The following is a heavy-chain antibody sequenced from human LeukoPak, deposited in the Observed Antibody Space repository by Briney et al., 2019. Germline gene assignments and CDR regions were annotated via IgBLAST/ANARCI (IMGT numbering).Heavy chain of an antibody. Sequence: PSETLSLTCTVSGGSISSYYWSWIRLPPGKGLEWIGYIYYTGATYYNPSLKSRVTISLDTSKNQFSLKLSSVTAADAAVYYCARAGYSYGTGYYFDYWGQGALVSVSS. D-gene: IGHD5-18*01. CDR2: IYYTGAT. CDR3: ARAGYSYGTGYYFDY. CDR1: GGSISSYY. V-gene: IGHV4-59*01. J-gene: IGHJ4*02.